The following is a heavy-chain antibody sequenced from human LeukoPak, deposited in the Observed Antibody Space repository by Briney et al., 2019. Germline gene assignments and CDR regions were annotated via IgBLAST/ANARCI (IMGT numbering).Heavy chain of an antibody. D-gene: IGHD3-16*01. CDR1: GFTFSDYW. V-gene: IGHV3-74*01. CDR3: VRNLILAWTPGDDFDH. Sequence: GGSLRLACAASGFTFSDYWMHWVRQAPGKGLEWVSRINERATIISYADSVKGRFTISREDARNTLYLQMNSLTAEDTAVYYCVRNLILAWTPGDDFDHWGQGTLGTVSS. J-gene: IGHJ4*02. CDR2: INERATII.